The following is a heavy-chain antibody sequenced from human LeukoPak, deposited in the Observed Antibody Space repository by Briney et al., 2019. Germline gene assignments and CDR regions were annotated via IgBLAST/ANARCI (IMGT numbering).Heavy chain of an antibody. V-gene: IGHV4-39*01. D-gene: IGHD3-9*01. CDR3: ARYYDILTGYFYSSGAFDI. CDR2: IYYSGST. J-gene: IGHJ3*02. CDR1: GGSISSSSYY. Sequence: PSETLSLTCTVSGGSISSSSYYWGWIRQPPGKGLEWIGSIYYSGSTYYNPSLKRRVTISVDTSKNQFSLKLSSVTAADTAVYYCARYYDILTGYFYSSGAFDIWGQGTMVTVSS.